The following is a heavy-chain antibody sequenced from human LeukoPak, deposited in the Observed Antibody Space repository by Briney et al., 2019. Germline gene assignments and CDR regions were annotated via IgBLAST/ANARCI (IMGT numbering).Heavy chain of an antibody. V-gene: IGHV4-39*01. CDR2: IYDSGST. D-gene: IGHD6-19*01. J-gene: IGHJ5*02. CDR3: ARHLYSWGAVAGGFDP. Sequence: SETLSLTCTVSGGSIRSSYYYWGWIRQPPGKGLEWIGSIYDSGSTYYNPSLKSRVTISVDTSKNQFSLKLSSVTAADTAVYYCARHLYSWGAVAGGFDPWGQGTLVTVSS. CDR1: GGSIRSSYYY.